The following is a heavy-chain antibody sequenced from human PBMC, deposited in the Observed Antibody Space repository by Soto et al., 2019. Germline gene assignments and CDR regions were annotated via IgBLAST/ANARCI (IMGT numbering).Heavy chain of an antibody. D-gene: IGHD2-15*01. CDR3: ARDFGGYNWFDP. Sequence: GGSLRLSCAASGFTFSGYAMHWVRQAPGKGLEWVAVISYDGSNKYYADSVKGRFTISRDNSKNTLYLQMNSLRAEDTAVYYCARDFGGYNWFDPWGQGTLVTVSS. J-gene: IGHJ5*02. CDR2: ISYDGSNK. V-gene: IGHV3-30-3*01. CDR1: GFTFSGYA.